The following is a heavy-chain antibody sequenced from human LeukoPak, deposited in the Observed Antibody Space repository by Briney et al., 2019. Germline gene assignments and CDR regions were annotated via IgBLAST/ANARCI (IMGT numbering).Heavy chain of an antibody. J-gene: IGHJ1*01. Sequence: SETLSLTCTVSGASISSSYCTWIRQPAGEGLEWIGRISTGGSTTYNPSFKSRVTMSVDTFKNQSSLNLTSVTAADTAVYYCARDQTYYVSSGYYYVTYFHHWGQGILVTVSS. CDR1: GASISSSY. V-gene: IGHV4-4*07. D-gene: IGHD3-22*01. CDR2: ISTGGST. CDR3: ARDQTYYVSSGYYYVTYFHH.